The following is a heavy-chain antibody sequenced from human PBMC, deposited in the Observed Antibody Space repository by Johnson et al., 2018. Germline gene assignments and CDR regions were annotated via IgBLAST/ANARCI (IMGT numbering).Heavy chain of an antibody. CDR1: GFTFSSYG. D-gene: IGHD2-2*02. CDR2: ISYDGSTK. Sequence: QVQLVQSGGGVVQPGRSVRLSCAASGFTFSSYGMHWVRQAPGKGLEWVAGISYDGSTKYYADSVKGRFTISRDNSKTTLYLQMNSLKTEDTAVYYCTTDEFLSSTSCYTREYYDYGMAVWGQGTTVPVSS. CDR3: TTDEFLSSTSCYTREYYDYGMAV. V-gene: IGHV3-30*03. J-gene: IGHJ6*01.